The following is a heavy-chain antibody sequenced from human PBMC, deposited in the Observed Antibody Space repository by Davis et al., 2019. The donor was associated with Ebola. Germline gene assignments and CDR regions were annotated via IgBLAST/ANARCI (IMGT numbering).Heavy chain of an antibody. V-gene: IGHV4-59*02. CDR1: GGSVFGHY. J-gene: IGHJ4*02. D-gene: IGHD5-12*01. Sequence: PSETLSLTCTVSGGSVFGHYWSWVRQPPGKGLEWIGYIYYSGSTNYNPSLRSRVTMSVDTSKNQFSLKLSSVTAADTAVYYCASLYSAYDLDYWGQGTLVTVSS. CDR3: ASLYSAYDLDY. CDR2: IYYSGST.